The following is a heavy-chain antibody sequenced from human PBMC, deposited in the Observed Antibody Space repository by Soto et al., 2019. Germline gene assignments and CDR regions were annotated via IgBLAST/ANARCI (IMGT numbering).Heavy chain of an antibody. CDR2: IKYDGNEK. V-gene: IGHV3-7*05. D-gene: IGHD4-4*01. CDR3: VRVLNYYRDF. CDR1: GFTFSSYW. Sequence: GGSLRLSCAASGFTFSSYWMNWVRQAPGRGLEWVATIKYDGNEKYYVDSVKGRFTISRDNAKNSLYLQMNSLRVEDTAMYYCVRVLNYYRDFWGQGTLVTVSS. J-gene: IGHJ4*02.